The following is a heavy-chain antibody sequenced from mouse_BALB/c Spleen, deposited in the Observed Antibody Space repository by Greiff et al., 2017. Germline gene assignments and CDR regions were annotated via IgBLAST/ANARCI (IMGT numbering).Heavy chain of an antibody. CDR1: GFTFSDYY. J-gene: IGHJ2*01. V-gene: IGHV5-4*02. CDR2: ISDGGSYT. Sequence: EVKVVESGGGLVKPGGSLKLSCAASGFTFSDYYMYWVRQTPEKRLEWVATISDGGSYTYYPDSVKGRFTISRDNAKNNLYLQMSSLKSEDTAMYYCARDRGGFDYWGQGTTLTVSS. D-gene: IGHD3-1*01. CDR3: ARDRGGFDY.